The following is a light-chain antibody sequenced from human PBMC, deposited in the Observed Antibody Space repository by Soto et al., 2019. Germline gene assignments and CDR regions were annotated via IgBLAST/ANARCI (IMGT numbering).Light chain of an antibody. CDR2: EVY. CDR3: CSYAGYYLL. V-gene: IGLV2-11*01. J-gene: IGLJ2*01. Sequence: QSALTQPRSVSGSPGQSVTISCTGTSSDVGGYKYVSWYQQHPGKAPRLMIYEVYKRPPGVPDRFSGSKSGNTASLTISGLQDEDESDYYCCSYAGYYLLFGGGTKLTVL. CDR1: SSDVGGYKY.